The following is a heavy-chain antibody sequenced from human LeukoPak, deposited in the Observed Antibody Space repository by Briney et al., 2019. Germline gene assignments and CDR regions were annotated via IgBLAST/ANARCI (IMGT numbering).Heavy chain of an antibody. J-gene: IGHJ4*02. Sequence: SETLSLTCTVSGGSVTSGGHYWSWIRQYPGRGLDWLGNIYHSGSTYYNPSLKSRVTISVDTSTNQFSLKLSSVSATDTAVYYCARQLGNYFDYWGQGTLVTVSS. CDR3: ARQLGNYFDY. D-gene: IGHD7-27*01. CDR1: GGSVTSGGHY. CDR2: IYHSGST. V-gene: IGHV4-31*03.